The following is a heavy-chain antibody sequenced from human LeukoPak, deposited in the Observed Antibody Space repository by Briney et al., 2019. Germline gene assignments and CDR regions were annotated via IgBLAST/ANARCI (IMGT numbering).Heavy chain of an antibody. CDR1: GGTFSSYA. J-gene: IGHJ6*03. D-gene: IGHD6-19*01. CDR2: TIPIFGTA. V-gene: IGHV1-69*06. Sequence: EASVKVSCKASGGTFSSYAISWVRQAPGQGLEWMGGTIPIFGTANYAQKFQGRVTITADKSTSTAYMELSSLRSEDTAVYYCARRSRIAVAGYYYYYMDVWGKGTTVTVSS. CDR3: ARRSRIAVAGYYYYYMDV.